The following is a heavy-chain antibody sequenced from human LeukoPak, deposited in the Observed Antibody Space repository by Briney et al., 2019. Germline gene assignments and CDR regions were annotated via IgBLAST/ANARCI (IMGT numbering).Heavy chain of an antibody. CDR3: ARPPFYCSSTSCPFDY. Sequence: GESLKISCKGSGYSFTSYWIGWVRQMPGKGLEWMGIIYPGDSGTRYSPSFQGQVTISADKSISTAYLQWSSLKASDTAMYYCARPPFYCSSTSCPFDYWGQGTLVTVSS. CDR1: GYSFTSYW. J-gene: IGHJ4*02. CDR2: IYPGDSGT. D-gene: IGHD2-2*01. V-gene: IGHV5-51*01.